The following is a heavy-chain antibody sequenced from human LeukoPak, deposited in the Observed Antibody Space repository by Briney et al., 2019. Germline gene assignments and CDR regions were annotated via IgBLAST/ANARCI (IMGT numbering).Heavy chain of an antibody. V-gene: IGHV1-18*01. D-gene: IGHD5-18*01. Sequence: ASVKVSCKSSGYSFTSFGLSWVRQAPGQGLEWMTWISAFHGHTHFAQKFQGRVTVSTDTSTSTAYLELRSLRSDDTAVYYCVRDRVGYTYAYPVDLWGQGTLVTVSS. CDR3: VRDRVGYTYAYPVDL. CDR1: GYSFTSFG. J-gene: IGHJ4*02. CDR2: ISAFHGHT.